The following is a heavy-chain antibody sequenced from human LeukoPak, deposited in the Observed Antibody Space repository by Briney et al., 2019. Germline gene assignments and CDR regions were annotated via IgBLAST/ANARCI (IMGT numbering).Heavy chain of an antibody. CDR1: GGSFSGYY. D-gene: IGHD3-16*01. Sequence: SETLSLTCAVYGGSFSGYYWSWIRQPPGKGLEWIGEINHSGSTNYNPSLKSRVTISVDTSKNQSSLKLSSVTAADTAVYYCARVLGLDAFDIWGQGTMVTVSS. CDR2: INHSGST. CDR3: ARVLGLDAFDI. J-gene: IGHJ3*02. V-gene: IGHV4-34*01.